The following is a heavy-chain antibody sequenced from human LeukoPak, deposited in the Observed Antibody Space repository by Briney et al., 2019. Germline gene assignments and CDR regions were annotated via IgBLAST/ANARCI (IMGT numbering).Heavy chain of an antibody. D-gene: IGHD3-10*01. CDR2: INPSGGST. V-gene: IGHV1-46*01. J-gene: IGHJ4*02. CDR3: ARDFITMVRGIDY. Sequence: ASVKVSCKASGYTFTSYYMHWVRQAPGQGLEWMGIINPSGGSTSYAQKFQGRVTMTRDTSISTAYMELSRLRSDDTAVYYCARDFITMVRGIDYWGQGTPVTVSS. CDR1: GYTFTSYY.